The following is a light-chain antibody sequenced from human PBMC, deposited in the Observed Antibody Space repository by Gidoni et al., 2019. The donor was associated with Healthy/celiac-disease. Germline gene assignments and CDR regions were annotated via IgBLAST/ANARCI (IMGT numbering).Light chain of an antibody. CDR3: LNT. CDR2: KAS. V-gene: IGKV1-5*03. CDR1: QSISSW. J-gene: IGKJ2*01. Sequence: DIQMTQSPSTLSASVGDRVTITCRASQSISSWLAWYQQKPGNAPKLLFYKASSLESGVPSRFSGSGSGTEFTLTISSLQPDDFATYYCLNTFGQGTKLEIK.